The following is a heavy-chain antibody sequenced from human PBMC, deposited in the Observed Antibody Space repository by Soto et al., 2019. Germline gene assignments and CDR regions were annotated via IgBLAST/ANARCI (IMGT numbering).Heavy chain of an antibody. J-gene: IGHJ4*02. Sequence: GGSLRLSCAASGFTFSSYAMSWVRQAPGKGLEWVSAISGSGGSTYYADSVKGRFTISRDNSKNTLYLQMNSLRAEDTAVYYCAKGLPGYYDYVWGSYRYDYFDYWGQGTLVTVS. D-gene: IGHD3-16*02. CDR2: ISGSGGST. CDR1: GFTFSSYA. V-gene: IGHV3-23*01. CDR3: AKGLPGYYDYVWGSYRYDYFDY.